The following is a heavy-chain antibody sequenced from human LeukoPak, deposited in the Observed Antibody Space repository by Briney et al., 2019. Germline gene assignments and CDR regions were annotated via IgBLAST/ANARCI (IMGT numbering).Heavy chain of an antibody. V-gene: IGHV3-53*01. D-gene: IGHD2-2*01. Sequence: GGSLRLSCAASTFSISIYSMNWVRQAPGKGLEWVSVLYGGGSTYYADSVKGRFTISRDNSKNTLYLQMNSLRAEDTTVYYCAREVSSRRYFDYWGQGTLVTVSS. J-gene: IGHJ4*02. CDR3: AREVSSRRYFDY. CDR1: TFSISIYS. CDR2: LYGGGST.